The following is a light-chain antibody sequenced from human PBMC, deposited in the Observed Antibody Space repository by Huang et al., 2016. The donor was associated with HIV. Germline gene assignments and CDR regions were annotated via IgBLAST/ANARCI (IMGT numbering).Light chain of an antibody. V-gene: IGKV3-11*01. CDR3: QQRGNWPRT. Sequence: EIVLTQSPATLSLSPGERPTLPCRASLSVSSYLAWYQQKPGQAPRLLIFDASSRATGVPARCSGSGSGTDFTLTISSLEPEDFAVYYYQQRGNWPRTFGQGTKVEIK. J-gene: IGKJ1*01. CDR2: DAS. CDR1: LSVSSY.